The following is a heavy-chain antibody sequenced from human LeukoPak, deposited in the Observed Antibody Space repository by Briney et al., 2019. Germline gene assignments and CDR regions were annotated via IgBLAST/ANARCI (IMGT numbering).Heavy chain of an antibody. J-gene: IGHJ5*02. V-gene: IGHV3-23*01. CDR2: ISDVVAHT. D-gene: IGHD3-16*01. CDR3: AKDNYGGVYAS. CDR1: GFIFRNFG. Sequence: EPGGSLRLSCAASGFIFRNFGTSWIRQAPGKGLEWVSHISDVVAHTWYADSVKGRFIISRDNSNNRVFLQMNSLRPEDTALYYCAKDNYGGVYASWGQGTLVTVSS.